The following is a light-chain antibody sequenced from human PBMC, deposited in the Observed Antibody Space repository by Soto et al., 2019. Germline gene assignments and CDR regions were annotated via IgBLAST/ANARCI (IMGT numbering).Light chain of an antibody. Sequence: QSVRTQPASVSGSPGQSITISCTGTSSDVEGYNYVSWYQQYPGKAPKVMIYDVTNRPSGVSNRFSGSRSGNTASLTISGLQVEHEHDYYCSSFTSHSTYDFETGTKVPV. V-gene: IGLV2-14*01. J-gene: IGLJ1*01. CDR3: SSFTSHSTYD. CDR1: SSDVEGYNY. CDR2: DVT.